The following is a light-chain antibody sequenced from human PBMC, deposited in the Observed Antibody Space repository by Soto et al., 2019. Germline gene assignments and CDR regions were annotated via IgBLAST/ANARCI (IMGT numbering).Light chain of an antibody. V-gene: IGKV1-8*01. CDR2: GAS. J-gene: IGKJ1*01. CDR3: QQYYSYPWT. CDR1: QGLNSY. Sequence: AIRMTQSPSSFSASTGDRVTITCRASQGLNSYLAWYQQKPGKAPKLLIYGASTLQSGVPSRFSGSGSVTDFTLTISCLQSEDFATYFCQQYYSYPWTFGQGTKVEI.